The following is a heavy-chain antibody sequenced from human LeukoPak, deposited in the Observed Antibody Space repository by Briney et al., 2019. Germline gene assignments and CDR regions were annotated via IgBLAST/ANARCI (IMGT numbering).Heavy chain of an antibody. CDR2: IYYSGST. CDR1: GGSISSYY. D-gene: IGHD2-15*01. CDR3: ARDGRYCSGGSCYSGFDY. Sequence: PSETLSLTCTVSGGSISSYYWSWIRQPPGKGLEWIGYIYYSGSTNYNPSPKSRVTISVDTSKNQFSLKLSSVTAADTAVYYCARDGRYCSGGSCYSGFDYWGQGTLVTVSS. J-gene: IGHJ4*02. V-gene: IGHV4-59*01.